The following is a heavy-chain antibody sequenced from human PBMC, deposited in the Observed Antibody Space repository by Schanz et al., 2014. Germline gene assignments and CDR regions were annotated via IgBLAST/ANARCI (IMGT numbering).Heavy chain of an antibody. J-gene: IGHJ4*02. CDR1: GFTFSSYS. V-gene: IGHV3-7*03. CDR2: IKGDSSEK. Sequence: EVQLVESGGGLVKPGGSLRLSCAASGFTFSSYSLAWVRQAPGKGLEWVANIKGDSSEKNYVDSVKGRFTLSRDNAKKTMDLQMNSLRVEDTAVYYCARDPNSVNEIDYWGQGTLVTVSS. CDR3: ARDPNSVNEIDY. D-gene: IGHD5-12*01.